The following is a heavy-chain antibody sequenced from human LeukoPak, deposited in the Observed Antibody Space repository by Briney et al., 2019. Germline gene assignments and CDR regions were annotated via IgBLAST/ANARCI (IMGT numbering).Heavy chain of an antibody. J-gene: IGHJ4*02. V-gene: IGHV1-69*04. D-gene: IGHD3-10*01. CDR1: GYTFTSYG. CDR3: ARDLVVRGVIYFDY. CDR2: IIPILGIA. Sequence: ASVKVSCKASGYTFTSYGISWVRQAPGQGLEWMGRIIPILGIANYAQKFQGRVTITADKSTSTAYMELSSLRSEDTAVYYCARDLVVRGVIYFDYWGQGTLVTVSS.